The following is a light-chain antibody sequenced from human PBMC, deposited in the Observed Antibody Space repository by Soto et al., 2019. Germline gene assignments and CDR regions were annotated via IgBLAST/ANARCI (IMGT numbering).Light chain of an antibody. CDR1: GSDVGGYNY. CDR3: SSYTSASTPLV. CDR2: DVS. J-gene: IGLJ2*01. V-gene: IGLV2-14*01. Sequence: QSVLTQPASVSGSPGQSITISCTGTGSDVGGYNYVSWYQQHPGKAPKVMIYDVSNRPSGVSNRFSGSKSGNTASLTISGLQAKDEADYYCSSYTSASTPLVFGGGTKLTVL.